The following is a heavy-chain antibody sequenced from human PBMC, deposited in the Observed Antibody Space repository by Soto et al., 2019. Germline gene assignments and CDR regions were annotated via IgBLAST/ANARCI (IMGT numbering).Heavy chain of an antibody. V-gene: IGHV5-10-1*01. Sequence: GESLKISCKGSGYSFTSYWISWVRQMPGKGLEWMGRIDPSDSYTNYSPSFQGHVTISADKSISTAYLQWSSLKASDTAMYYCARRIAADGTYYYYGMDVWGQGTTVTVSS. CDR3: ARRIAADGTYYYYGMDV. D-gene: IGHD6-13*01. CDR1: GYSFTSYW. CDR2: IDPSDSYT. J-gene: IGHJ6*02.